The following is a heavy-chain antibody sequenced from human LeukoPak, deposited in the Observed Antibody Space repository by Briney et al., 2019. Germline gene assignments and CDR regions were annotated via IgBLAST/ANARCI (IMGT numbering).Heavy chain of an antibody. D-gene: IGHD6-19*01. Sequence: PGGSLRLSCAASGFTFSSFGMHWVRQAPGKGLEWVAVISYDGSNKYYAESVKGRFTISRDNSQNTLYLQMNSLRAEDTAVYYCAKDEGQWPAYFDYWGQGTLVTVSS. CDR2: ISYDGSNK. J-gene: IGHJ4*02. CDR3: AKDEGQWPAYFDY. CDR1: GFTFSSFG. V-gene: IGHV3-30*18.